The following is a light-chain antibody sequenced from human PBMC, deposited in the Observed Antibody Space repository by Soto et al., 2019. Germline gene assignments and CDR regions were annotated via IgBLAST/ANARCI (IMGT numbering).Light chain of an antibody. J-gene: IGKJ5*01. CDR1: QSVSID. CDR2: DVS. CDR3: QQRDYWQVT. Sequence: EIVMTQSPATLSVSPGERPTLPCRASQSVSIDLAWYQQTPGQAPRLLIYDVSNRATGIPARFSGSGSGTDFTLTISSLEPEDFAVYYCQQRDYWQVTFGQGTRLEIK. V-gene: IGKV3D-11*02.